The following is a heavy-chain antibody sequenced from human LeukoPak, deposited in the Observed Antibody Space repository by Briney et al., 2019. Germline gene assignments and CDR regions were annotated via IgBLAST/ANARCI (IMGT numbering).Heavy chain of an antibody. J-gene: IGHJ4*02. Sequence: ASVKVSCKASGYTFTSYGISWVRQAPGQGLEWMGWISAYNGNTNYAQKLQGRVTMTTDTSTSTAYMELRSLRSDDTAVYYCARDPSAYYYDSSGYYSNWGQGTLVTVSS. D-gene: IGHD3-22*01. CDR2: ISAYNGNT. CDR1: GYTFTSYG. CDR3: ARDPSAYYYDSSGYYSN. V-gene: IGHV1-18*01.